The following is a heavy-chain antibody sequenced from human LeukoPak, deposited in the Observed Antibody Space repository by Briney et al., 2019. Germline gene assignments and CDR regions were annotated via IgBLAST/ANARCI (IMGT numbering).Heavy chain of an antibody. J-gene: IGHJ4*02. D-gene: IGHD3-22*01. CDR3: ARDFYDSSGYYSSFDY. CDR1: GGSISSYY. V-gene: IGHV4-4*07. CDR2: IYTSGST. Sequence: PSETLSLTCTVSGGSISSYYWSWIQQPAGKGLEWIGRIYTSGSTNYNPSLKSRVTMSVDTSKNQFSLKLSSVTAADTAVYYCARDFYDSSGYYSSFDYWGQGTLVTVSS.